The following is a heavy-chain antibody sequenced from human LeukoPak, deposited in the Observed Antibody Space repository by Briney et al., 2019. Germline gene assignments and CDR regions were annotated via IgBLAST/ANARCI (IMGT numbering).Heavy chain of an antibody. J-gene: IGHJ4*02. CDR2: ISSSGSTI. CDR3: AKAGPGFGFDY. CDR1: GFTFSSYE. V-gene: IGHV3-48*03. D-gene: IGHD3-10*01. Sequence: GGSLRLSCAASGFTFSSYEMDWVRQAPGKGLEWISDISSSGSTINYADSVKGRFTISRDNAKNSLNLQMNSLRAEDTALYYCAKAGPGFGFDYWGQGTLVTVSS.